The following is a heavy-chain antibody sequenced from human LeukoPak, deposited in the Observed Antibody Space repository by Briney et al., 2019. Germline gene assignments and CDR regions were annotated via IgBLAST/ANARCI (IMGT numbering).Heavy chain of an antibody. V-gene: IGHV3-21*01. CDR2: ISSSSSYI. D-gene: IGHD5-18*01. Sequence: GGSLRLSCAASGFTFSSYSMNWVRQAPGKGLEWVSSISSSSSYIYYADSVKGRFTISRENAKNSLYLQMNSLRAEDTAVYYCARERDTAMVTDAFDIWGQGTMVTVSS. J-gene: IGHJ3*02. CDR3: ARERDTAMVTDAFDI. CDR1: GFTFSSYS.